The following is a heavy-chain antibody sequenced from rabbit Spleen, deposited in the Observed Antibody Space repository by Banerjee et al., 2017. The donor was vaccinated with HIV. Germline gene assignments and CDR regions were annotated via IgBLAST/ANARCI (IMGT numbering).Heavy chain of an antibody. CDR2: IGTSSGST. J-gene: IGHJ6*01. CDR1: GFDFSSSYW. V-gene: IGHV1S45*01. D-gene: IGHD1-1*01. Sequence: QEQLVESGGGLVQPEGSLTLTCKASGFDFSSSYWICWVRQAPGKGLEWIACIGTSSGSTYYASWAKGRFTISKTSSTTVSLQMSSLTSADTATYFCARDVAKSAYYMDCLDLWGPGTLVTVS. CDR3: ARDVAKSAYYMDCLDL.